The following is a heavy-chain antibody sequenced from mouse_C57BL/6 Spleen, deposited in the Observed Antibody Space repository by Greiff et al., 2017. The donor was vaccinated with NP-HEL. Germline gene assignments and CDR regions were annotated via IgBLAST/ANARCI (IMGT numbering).Heavy chain of an antibody. V-gene: IGHV1-53*01. CDR2: INPSNGGT. J-gene: IGHJ2*01. Sequence: QVQLQQPGTELVKPGASVKLSCKASGYTFTSYWMHWVKQRPGQGLEWIGNINPSNGGTNYNEKFKGKATLTVEQSSSTAYMQLISLTSEDSAVYYCARSTVVEGFDYWGQGTTLTVSS. CDR3: ARSTVVEGFDY. D-gene: IGHD1-1*01. CDR1: GYTFTSYW.